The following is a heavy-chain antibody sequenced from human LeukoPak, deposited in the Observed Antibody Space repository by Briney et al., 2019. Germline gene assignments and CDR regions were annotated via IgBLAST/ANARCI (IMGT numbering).Heavy chain of an antibody. Sequence: ASVKVSCKASGYTFTSYGISWVRQAPGQGLEWMGWISAYNDDTNFAQKLQGRVTMTTYTSTSTAYMELRSLRSDDTAVYYCARVGYCSSTSCYGSYYYYMDVWGKGTTVTVSS. D-gene: IGHD2-2*01. V-gene: IGHV1-18*01. CDR2: ISAYNDDT. CDR3: ARVGYCSSTSCYGSYYYYMDV. CDR1: GYTFTSYG. J-gene: IGHJ6*03.